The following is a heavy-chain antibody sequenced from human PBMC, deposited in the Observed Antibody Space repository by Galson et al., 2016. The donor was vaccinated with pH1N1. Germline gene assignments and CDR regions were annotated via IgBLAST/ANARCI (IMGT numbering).Heavy chain of an antibody. CDR1: RDTFSSYV. CDR3: ARNMHLYCSSASCRVYYFDS. J-gene: IGHJ4*02. CDR2: IIPIFDTS. D-gene: IGHD2-2*01. V-gene: IGHV1-69*06. Sequence: SVKVSCKASRDTFSSYVFNWARQAPGHGLEWMGGIIPIFDTSNYAQKFQGRVTITADKSTSTAYMELNSLRSEDTAMYYCARNMHLYCSSASCRVYYFDSWGQGTLVTVSS.